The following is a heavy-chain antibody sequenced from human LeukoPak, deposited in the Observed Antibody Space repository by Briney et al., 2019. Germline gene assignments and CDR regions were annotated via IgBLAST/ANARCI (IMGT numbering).Heavy chain of an antibody. V-gene: IGHV3-30*18. CDR2: ISYDGSNK. CDR3: AKDIVVVPAAIGYYYYYGMDV. CDR1: GFIVSSNY. J-gene: IGHJ6*02. Sequence: GGSLRLSCAASGFIVSSNYMSWVRQAPGKGLEWVAVISYDGSNKYYADSVRGRFTISRDNSKNTLYLQMNSLRAEDTAVYYCAKDIVVVPAAIGYYYYYGMDVWGQGTTVTVSS. D-gene: IGHD2-2*01.